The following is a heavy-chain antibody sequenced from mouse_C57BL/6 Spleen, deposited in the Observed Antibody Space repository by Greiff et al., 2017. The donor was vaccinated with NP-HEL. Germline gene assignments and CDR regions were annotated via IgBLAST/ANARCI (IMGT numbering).Heavy chain of an antibody. J-gene: IGHJ4*01. CDR3: ARSLYYYGSSYAMDY. D-gene: IGHD1-1*01. V-gene: IGHV7-3*01. Sequence: EVQLMESGGGLVQPGGSLSLSCAASGFTFTDYYMSWVRQPPGKALEWLGFIRNKANGYTTEYSASVKGRFTISRDNTQSILYLQMKALRAEDSATYNCARSLYYYGSSYAMDYWGQGTSVTVSS. CDR1: GFTFTDYY. CDR2: IRNKANGYTT.